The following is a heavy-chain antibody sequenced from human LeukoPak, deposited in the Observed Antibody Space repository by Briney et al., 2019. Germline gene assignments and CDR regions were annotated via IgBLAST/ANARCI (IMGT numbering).Heavy chain of an antibody. CDR2: IIPILGIA. CDR1: GGTFRSYA. D-gene: IGHD4-17*01. CDR3: ARDRDYGDYVVDY. Sequence: SVPVSCMASGGTFRSYAISWVRQAPGQGLEWMGRIIPILGIANYAQKFQRRVTITADKSTSTAYMELSRLRAEGTAVYYSARDRDYGDYVVDYWGQGTLVTVSS. V-gene: IGHV1-69*04. J-gene: IGHJ4*02.